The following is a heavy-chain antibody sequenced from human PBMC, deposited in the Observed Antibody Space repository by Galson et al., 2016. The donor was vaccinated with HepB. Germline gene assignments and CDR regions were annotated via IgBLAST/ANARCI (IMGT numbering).Heavy chain of an antibody. CDR2: INEDGRTT. CDR1: GFTFSRYW. Sequence: SLRLSCAASGFTFSRYWMHWVRQAPGKGLVWVSRINEDGRTTNYADSVKGRFTISRDNARNKLYLQMDSLRAEDTALYYCAMDFSGREDYWGQGTLVTVPS. CDR3: AMDFSGREDY. V-gene: IGHV3-74*01. D-gene: IGHD1-26*01. J-gene: IGHJ4*02.